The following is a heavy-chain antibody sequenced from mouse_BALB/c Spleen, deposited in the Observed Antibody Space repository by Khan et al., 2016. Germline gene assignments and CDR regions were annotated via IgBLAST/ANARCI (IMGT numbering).Heavy chain of an antibody. D-gene: IGHD2-1*01. CDR2: ISGGGSYT. J-gene: IGHJ4*01. CDR1: GFTFSTYD. V-gene: IGHV5-6*01. CDR3: TRLYSGPYAIAY. Sequence: EVELVESGGDLVKPGGSLKLSCTASGFTFSTYDMSWVRQTPDERLEWVATISGGGSYTYYPDSVKGRFNISRENAKKTLFRQTSSLKSQDTAMYYVTRLYSGPYAIAYWGQGTSVTFSS.